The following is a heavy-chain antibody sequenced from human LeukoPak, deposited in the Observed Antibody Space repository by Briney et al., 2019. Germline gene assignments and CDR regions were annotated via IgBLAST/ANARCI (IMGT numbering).Heavy chain of an antibody. V-gene: IGHV4-59*08. CDR1: GGSMSPSY. Sequence: PSETLSLTCTVSGGSMSPSYWSWIRQSPGKGLEWIGSIYYSGGTNYNPSLKSRVTISVDTSKNQFSLELSSVTAAGTAVYYCAVNSTKHTFDIWGQGTMVTVSS. D-gene: IGHD1-1*01. CDR3: AVNSTKHTFDI. J-gene: IGHJ3*02. CDR2: IYYSGGT.